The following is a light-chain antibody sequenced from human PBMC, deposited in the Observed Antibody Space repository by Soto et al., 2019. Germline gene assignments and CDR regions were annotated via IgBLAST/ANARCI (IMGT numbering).Light chain of an antibody. Sequence: AIQMTQSPSSLSASVGDRVTITCRASQGIRNELGWYQQRPGEAPKLLIYAASTLESGVPSRFSASGSGTDFTLTISSLRPEDFATYYCLQGSNYPRTFGQGTKVEIK. CDR3: LQGSNYPRT. J-gene: IGKJ1*01. V-gene: IGKV1-6*01. CDR2: AAS. CDR1: QGIRNE.